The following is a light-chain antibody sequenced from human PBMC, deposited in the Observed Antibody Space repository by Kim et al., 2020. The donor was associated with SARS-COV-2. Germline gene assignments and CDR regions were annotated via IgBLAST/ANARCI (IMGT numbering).Light chain of an antibody. CDR3: GAWDSSLNYYV. CDR2: DNN. CDR1: PSNIGNNY. Sequence: QSVLTQPPSVSAAPGQRVTISCIGNPSNIGNNYVAWYRQLPGTAPELLIHDNNMRPSGIPDRFSGSKSDTSATLDITGLQTGDEADYYCGAWDSSLNYYVFGPGTKVTVL. J-gene: IGLJ1*01. V-gene: IGLV1-51*01.